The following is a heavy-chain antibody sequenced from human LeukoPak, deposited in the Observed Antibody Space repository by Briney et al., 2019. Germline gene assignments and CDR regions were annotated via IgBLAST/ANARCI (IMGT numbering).Heavy chain of an antibody. CDR2: IYYSGST. CDR1: GGSISGYY. D-gene: IGHD3-22*01. J-gene: IGHJ4*02. V-gene: IGHV4-59*01. CDR3: ASSYYDSSGPNY. Sequence: PSETLSLTCTVSGGSISGYYWSWIRQPPGKGLEWIGYIYYSGSTNYNPSLKSRVTISVDTSKNQFSLKLSSVTAADTAVYYCASSYYDSSGPNYWGQGTLVTVSS.